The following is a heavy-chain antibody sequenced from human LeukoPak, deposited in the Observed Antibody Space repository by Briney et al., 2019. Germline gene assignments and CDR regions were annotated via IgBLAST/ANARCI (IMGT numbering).Heavy chain of an antibody. CDR2: IYYSGTD. V-gene: IGHV4-38-2*02. J-gene: IGHJ5*02. CDR1: GYSSSSGYY. D-gene: IGHD1-14*01. Sequence: PSETLSLTCTVSGYSSSSGYYWGWIRQPPGKGLEWIGHIYYSGTDFYNPSLKSRVTISVDTSKNQFSLKLRSVTAADTAVYYCARVTSRLGWFDPWGQGTLVTVSS. CDR3: ARVTSRLGWFDP.